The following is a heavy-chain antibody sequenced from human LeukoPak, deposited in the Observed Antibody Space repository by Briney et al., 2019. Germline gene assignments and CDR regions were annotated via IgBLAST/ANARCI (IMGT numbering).Heavy chain of an antibody. V-gene: IGHV3-74*01. J-gene: IGHJ4*02. D-gene: IGHD1-26*01. CDR2: INSDGSST. Sequence: GGSLRLSCAASGFTFSSYWMHWVRQAPGKGLVWVSRINSDGSSTNYADSVKGRFTISRDNAKNTLYLQMNSLRAEDTAVYYCARGGFLGATYGFDYWGQGTLVTVSS. CDR3: ARGGFLGATYGFDY. CDR1: GFTFSSYW.